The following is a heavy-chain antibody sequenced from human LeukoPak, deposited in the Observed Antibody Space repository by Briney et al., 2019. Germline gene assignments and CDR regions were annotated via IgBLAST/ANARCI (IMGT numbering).Heavy chain of an antibody. Sequence: ASVKVSCKASGYTFTGYYMHWVRQAPGQGLEWMGWINPNSGGTNYAQKFQGRVTMTRDTSISTAYMELSRLRSDDTAVYYCARGGSTDEAPYYYCYMDVWGKGTTVTVSS. D-gene: IGHD3-16*01. J-gene: IGHJ6*03. V-gene: IGHV1-2*02. CDR2: INPNSGGT. CDR1: GYTFTGYY. CDR3: ARGGSTDEAPYYYCYMDV.